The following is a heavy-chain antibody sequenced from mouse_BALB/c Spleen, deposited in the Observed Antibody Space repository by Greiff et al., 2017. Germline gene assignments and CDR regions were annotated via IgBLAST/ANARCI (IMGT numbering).Heavy chain of an antibody. CDR2: IWGDGST. J-gene: IGHJ4*01. Sequence: QVQLKESGPGLVAPSQSLSITCTVSGFSLTGYGVNWVRQPPGKGLEWLGMIWGDGSTDYNSALKSRLSISKDNSKSQVFLKMNSLQTDDTARYYCARDPYYGYDDDPLAMDYWGQGTSVTVSS. V-gene: IGHV2-6-7*01. CDR3: ARDPYYGYDDDPLAMDY. CDR1: GFSLTGYG. D-gene: IGHD2-2*01.